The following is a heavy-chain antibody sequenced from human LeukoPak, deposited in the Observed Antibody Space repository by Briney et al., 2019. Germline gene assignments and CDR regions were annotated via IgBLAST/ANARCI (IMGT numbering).Heavy chain of an antibody. CDR3: ARNDDSSGYLYYFDY. J-gene: IGHJ4*02. Sequence: PSETLSLTCTVSGGSLNSYYWTWIRQPPGKGLEWIGYIFYSGSTNYNTSLKSRVTISLDTSKNQFSLRLSSVTAADTAVYYCARNDDSSGYLYYFDYWGQGTLVTVSS. CDR1: GGSLNSYY. D-gene: IGHD3-22*01. CDR2: IFYSGST. V-gene: IGHV4-59*08.